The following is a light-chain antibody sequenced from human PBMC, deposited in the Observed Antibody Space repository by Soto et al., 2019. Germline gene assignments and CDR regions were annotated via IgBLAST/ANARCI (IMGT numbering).Light chain of an antibody. J-gene: IGKJ4*01. CDR1: QSLLHRDGKTY. CDR3: MQDVELPFT. V-gene: IGKV2D-29*01. Sequence: DVVMTQTPLSLSVTPGQPASMSCKSSQSLLHRDGKTYLYWYLQRPGQPPQLLMYEVSNRFSGVPDRFSGSGSGTDFTLKISRVEDEDVGVYYCMQDVELPFTFGGGTKVEIK. CDR2: EVS.